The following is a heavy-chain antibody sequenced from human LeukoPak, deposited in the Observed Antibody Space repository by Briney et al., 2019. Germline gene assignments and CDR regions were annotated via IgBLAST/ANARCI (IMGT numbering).Heavy chain of an antibody. D-gene: IGHD2-21*02. J-gene: IGHJ4*02. CDR3: ARVGGSIVVVTATLPEYYFDY. CDR2: IYYSGST. V-gene: IGHV4-39*07. Sequence: SETLSLTCTVSGGSISSSSYYWGWIRQPPGKGLEWIGSIYYSGSTYYNPSLKSRVTISVDTSKNQFSLKLSSVTAADTAVYYCARVGGSIVVVTATLPEYYFDYWGQGTLVTVSS. CDR1: GGSISSSSYY.